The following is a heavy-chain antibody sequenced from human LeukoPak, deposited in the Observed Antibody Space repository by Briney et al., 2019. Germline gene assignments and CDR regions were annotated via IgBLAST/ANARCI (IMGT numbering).Heavy chain of an antibody. J-gene: IGHJ4*02. CDR2: IYHSGST. Sequence: SETLSLTCTVSGGSISSGGYYWSWIRQPPGKGLEWIGYIYHSGSTYYNPSLKSRVTISVDRSKNQFSLKLSSVTAADTAVYYCARGVFGVVTYFDYWGQGTLVTVSS. D-gene: IGHD3-3*01. CDR1: GGSISSGGYY. V-gene: IGHV4-30-2*01. CDR3: ARGVFGVVTYFDY.